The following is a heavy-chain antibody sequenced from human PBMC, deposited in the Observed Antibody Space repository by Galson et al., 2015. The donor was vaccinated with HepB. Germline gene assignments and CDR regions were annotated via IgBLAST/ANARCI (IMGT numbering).Heavy chain of an antibody. V-gene: IGHV3-30*18. CDR2: ISSDGNTR. D-gene: IGHD3-10*01. CDR3: AKYGVRPLPNIYYYYGMDF. Sequence: SLRLSCAASGFTFSSNGMHWARQAPGKGLEWVAVISSDGNTRHYADSVKGRFTVSRDNSKNTLFLQMNSLRAEDTAVYYCAKYGVRPLPNIYYYYGMDFWGQGTTVTVSS. CDR1: GFTFSSNG. J-gene: IGHJ6*02.